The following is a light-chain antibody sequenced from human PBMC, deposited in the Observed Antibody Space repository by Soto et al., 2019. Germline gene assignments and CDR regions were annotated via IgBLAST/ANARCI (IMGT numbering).Light chain of an antibody. CDR2: GAS. CDR1: QSVSSSY. CDR3: QQYGSSPWT. V-gene: IGKV3-20*01. Sequence: EIVLTQARGTLSFSPGERATLSCRASQSVSSSYLAWYQQKPGQAPRLLMYGASSRATGFPDRFSGSGSGTDFTLTISRLEPEDFAVYYCQQYGSSPWTFGQGTKVDIK. J-gene: IGKJ1*01.